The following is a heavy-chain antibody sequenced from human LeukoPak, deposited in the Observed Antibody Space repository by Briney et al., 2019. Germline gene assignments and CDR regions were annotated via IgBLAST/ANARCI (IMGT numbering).Heavy chain of an antibody. J-gene: IGHJ4*02. CDR2: INPAGDT. CDR1: GFTFSSYD. V-gene: IGHV3-13*01. Sequence: PGGSLRLSCAASGFTFSSYDMHWVRQATEKGLEWVSGINPAGDTYYAGSVEGRFTISRENAKNSFYLQMSSLRAGDTAVYYCARGGSRGLDYWGQGTLVTVSS. CDR3: ARGGSRGLDY. D-gene: IGHD2-15*01.